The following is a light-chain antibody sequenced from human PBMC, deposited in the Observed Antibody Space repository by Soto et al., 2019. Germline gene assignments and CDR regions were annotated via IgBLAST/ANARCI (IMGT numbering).Light chain of an antibody. Sequence: DIQMTQSPSSLSASVGDRVTISCRASQSIRNYVSWYQQKPGTAPKLLIRAASTLQSGLHSRFSGSESRTDFTLTISSLQIEDFATYFCQQSDSTPQTFGQGT. CDR3: QQSDSTPQT. CDR2: AAS. V-gene: IGKV1-39*01. CDR1: QSIRNY. J-gene: IGKJ1*01.